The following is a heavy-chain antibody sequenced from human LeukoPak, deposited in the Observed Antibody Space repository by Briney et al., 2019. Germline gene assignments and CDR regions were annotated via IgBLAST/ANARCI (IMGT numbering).Heavy chain of an antibody. V-gene: IGHV3-48*03. CDR2: ISSSGSIK. J-gene: IGHJ4*02. D-gene: IGHD2-2*01. Sequence: PGGSLRLSCIASGFAFNSYEMNWVRQAPGKGLEWVSYISSSGSIKHYADSVKGRFTISRDNAKNSLYLQMNSLRAEDAAVYYCARRYCSSTSCTLDYWGQGTLVTVSS. CDR1: GFAFNSYE. CDR3: ARRYCSSTSCTLDY.